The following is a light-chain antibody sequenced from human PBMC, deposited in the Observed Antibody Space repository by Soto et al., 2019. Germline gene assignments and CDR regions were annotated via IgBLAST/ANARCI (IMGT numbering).Light chain of an antibody. CDR1: QSIITN. CDR3: QQYNNWPIT. CDR2: GAS. J-gene: IGKJ5*01. V-gene: IGKV3-15*01. Sequence: EVVMTQSPATLSVSPGERATLSCRASQSIITNLAWYQQRPGQSPRLVIYGASTRATGIPARFSGSGSGTEFTLTISILQAEYVAVYYCQQYNNWPITFGQGTRLEIK.